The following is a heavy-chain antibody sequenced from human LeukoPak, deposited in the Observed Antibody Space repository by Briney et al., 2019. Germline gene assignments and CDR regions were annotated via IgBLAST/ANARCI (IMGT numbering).Heavy chain of an antibody. CDR2: IWYDGTNK. Sequence: PGGSLRLSCAASGFTFSSSGMHWVRRAPGKGLEWVAVIWYDGTNKYFADSVNGRFTISRDNSKNMLYLQMNSLRAEDTAVYHCARAWDIVVVPAMDYYYGMDVWGQGTTVTVSS. CDR3: ARAWDIVVVPAMDYYYGMDV. J-gene: IGHJ6*02. D-gene: IGHD2-2*01. V-gene: IGHV3-33*08. CDR1: GFTFSSSG.